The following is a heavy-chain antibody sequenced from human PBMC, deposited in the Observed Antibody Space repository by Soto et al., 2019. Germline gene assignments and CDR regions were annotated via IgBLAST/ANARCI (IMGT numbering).Heavy chain of an antibody. CDR1: GGSISSSSYY. Sequence: PSETLSLTCTVSGGSISSSSYYWGWIRQPPGKGLEWIGSIYYSGSTYYNPSLKSRITISVDTSKNQFSLKLSSVSVADTAVYYCARGPSGDKVDYWGQGILVTVSS. CDR3: ARGPSGDKVDY. D-gene: IGHD7-27*01. J-gene: IGHJ4*02. V-gene: IGHV4-39*07. CDR2: IYYSGST.